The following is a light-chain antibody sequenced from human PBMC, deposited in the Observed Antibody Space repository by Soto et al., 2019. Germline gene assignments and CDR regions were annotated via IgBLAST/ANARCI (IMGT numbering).Light chain of an antibody. CDR2: EVN. V-gene: IGLV2-8*01. Sequence: QSALTQPASASGSPGQSVAISCTGTTSDIGGYDYVSWYQQHPGKAPKLMIYEVNKRPSGVPDRFSGSKSGNTASLTVSGLQAEDEADYYCSSHGGNSPYVFGTGTKVTVL. J-gene: IGLJ1*01. CDR1: TSDIGGYDY. CDR3: SSHGGNSPYV.